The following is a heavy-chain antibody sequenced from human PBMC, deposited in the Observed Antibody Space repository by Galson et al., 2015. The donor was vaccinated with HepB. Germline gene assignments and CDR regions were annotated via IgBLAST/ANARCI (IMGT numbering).Heavy chain of an antibody. CDR3: ARDQVVRGGRAYYYYGMDV. CDR1: GYTFTSYG. Sequence: SVKVSCKASGYTFTSYGISWVRQAPGQGLEWMGWISAYNGNTNYAQKLQGRVTMTTDTSTSTAYMELRSLRSDDTAVYYCARDQVVRGGRAYYYYGMDVWGQGTTVTVSS. D-gene: IGHD3-10*01. CDR2: ISAYNGNT. V-gene: IGHV1-18*04. J-gene: IGHJ6*02.